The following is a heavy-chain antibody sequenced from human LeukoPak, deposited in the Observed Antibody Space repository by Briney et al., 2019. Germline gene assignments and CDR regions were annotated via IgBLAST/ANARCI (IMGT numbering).Heavy chain of an antibody. Sequence: TSVKVSCKASGFTFTSSAMQWVRQARGQRLEWIGWIVVGSGNTNYAQKFQERVTITRDMSTSTAYMELSSLRSEDTAVYYCAADPGGYDSSGYYLWNWFDPWGQGTLVTVPS. D-gene: IGHD3-22*01. J-gene: IGHJ5*02. CDR1: GFTFTSSA. CDR3: AADPGGYDSSGYYLWNWFDP. V-gene: IGHV1-58*02. CDR2: IVVGSGNT.